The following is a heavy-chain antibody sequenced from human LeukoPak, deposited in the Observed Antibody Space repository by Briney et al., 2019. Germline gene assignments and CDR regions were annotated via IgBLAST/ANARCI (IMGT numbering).Heavy chain of an antibody. CDR3: ARDAEHENDAFDI. D-gene: IGHD1-26*01. V-gene: IGHV1-69*04. J-gene: IGHJ3*02. CDR2: IIPILGIA. CDR1: GGTFSSYA. Sequence: PWASVKVSCKASGGTFSSYAISWVRQAPGQGLEWMGRIIPILGIANYAQKFQGRVTITADKSTSTAYMELSSLRSEDTAVYYCARDAEHENDAFDIWGQGTMVTVSS.